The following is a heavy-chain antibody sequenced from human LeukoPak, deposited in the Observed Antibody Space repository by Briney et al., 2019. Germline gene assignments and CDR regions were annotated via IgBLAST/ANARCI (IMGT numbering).Heavy chain of an antibody. D-gene: IGHD1-7*01. Sequence: GGSLRLSCGASGFTFSIYGMHWVRQAPGKGLEWVAYTRYDGGQKYYADSVRGRFTISRDNSKNTLYLRMDSLRAEDTAVYYCAKVSPGRTGTTVGFDYWGQGTLVTVSS. V-gene: IGHV3-30*02. CDR1: GFTFSIYG. CDR2: TRYDGGQK. CDR3: AKVSPGRTGTTVGFDY. J-gene: IGHJ4*02.